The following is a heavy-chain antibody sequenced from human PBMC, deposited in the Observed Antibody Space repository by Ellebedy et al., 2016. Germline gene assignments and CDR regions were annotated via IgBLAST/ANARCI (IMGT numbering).Heavy chain of an antibody. Sequence: GESLKISCVASGFTFSSYSINWVRQAPGKGPEWVSGISDGGSYIYYRDSVKGRFTISRDDAKNSLFLQMTSLRAEDTAVYYCARDKGEQLIYFWGRGTLVTVSS. J-gene: IGHJ4*02. CDR1: GFTFSSYS. V-gene: IGHV3-21*06. D-gene: IGHD6-13*01. CDR2: ISDGGSYI. CDR3: ARDKGEQLIYF.